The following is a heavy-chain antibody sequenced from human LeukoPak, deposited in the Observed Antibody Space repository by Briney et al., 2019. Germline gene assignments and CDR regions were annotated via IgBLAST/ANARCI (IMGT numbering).Heavy chain of an antibody. Sequence: ASVKVSCKASGYTFTSYYMHWVRQAPGQGLEWMGWMNPNSGNTGYAQKFQGRVTMTRNTSISTAYMELSSLRSEDTAVCYCARLVRGVITYYYYMDVWGKGTTVTISS. CDR2: MNPNSGNT. V-gene: IGHV1-8*02. D-gene: IGHD3-10*01. J-gene: IGHJ6*03. CDR1: GYTFTSYY. CDR3: ARLVRGVITYYYYMDV.